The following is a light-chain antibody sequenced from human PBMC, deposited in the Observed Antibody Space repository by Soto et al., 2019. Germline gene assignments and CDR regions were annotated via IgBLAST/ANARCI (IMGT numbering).Light chain of an antibody. Sequence: QSSLTQPASVSGSPGQSITISCTGTSSDVGNYNLVSWYQQYPGKAPKLVIFGVSERPSGISNRFSGSKSGNTASLTISGLQAEDEADYYCCSYAGTSTFVIFGGGTQLTVL. CDR2: GVS. V-gene: IGLV2-23*02. CDR3: CSYAGTSTFVI. CDR1: SSDVGNYNL. J-gene: IGLJ2*01.